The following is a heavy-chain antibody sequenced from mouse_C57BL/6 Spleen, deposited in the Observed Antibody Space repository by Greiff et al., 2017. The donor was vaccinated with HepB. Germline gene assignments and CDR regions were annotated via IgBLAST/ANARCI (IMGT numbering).Heavy chain of an antibody. CDR3: ARRDYGIVDY. CDR1: GFTFSSYG. V-gene: IGHV5-6*01. D-gene: IGHD2-1*01. CDR2: ISSGGSYT. Sequence: EVQVVESGGDLVKPGGSLKLSCAASGFTFSSYGMSWVRQTPDKRLEWVATISSGGSYTYYPDSVKGRFTISRDNAKNTLYLQMSSLKSEDTAMYYCARRDYGIVDYWGQGTTLTVSS. J-gene: IGHJ2*01.